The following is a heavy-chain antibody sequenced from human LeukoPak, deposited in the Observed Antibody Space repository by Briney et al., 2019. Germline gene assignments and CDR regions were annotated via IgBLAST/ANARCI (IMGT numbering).Heavy chain of an antibody. Sequence: GGSLRLSCAASGFTFSSYWMPWVRQAPGEGLVWVSRIDSDGTSTSYADSVKGRFTISRDNAKNTLDLQMNSLRADDTAVYYCARDGILGSHDYWGQGTLVTVSS. CDR1: GFTFSSYW. CDR2: IDSDGTST. CDR3: ARDGILGSHDY. D-gene: IGHD3-3*02. V-gene: IGHV3-74*01. J-gene: IGHJ4*02.